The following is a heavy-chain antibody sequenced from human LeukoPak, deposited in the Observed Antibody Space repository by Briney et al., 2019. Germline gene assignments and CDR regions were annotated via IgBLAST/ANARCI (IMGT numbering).Heavy chain of an antibody. D-gene: IGHD6-13*01. J-gene: IGHJ6*02. CDR3: VRAWSSSRGEVYYYYYGMDV. Sequence: TGGSLRLSCSASGFTFSSYAMHRGRQAPGKGLEYVSAISSNGGSTYYADSVKGRFTISRDNSKNTLYLQMSSLRAEDTALDFSVRAWSSSRGEVYYYYYGMDVWGQGTTVTVSS. CDR1: GFTFSSYA. CDR2: ISSNGGST. V-gene: IGHV3-64D*09.